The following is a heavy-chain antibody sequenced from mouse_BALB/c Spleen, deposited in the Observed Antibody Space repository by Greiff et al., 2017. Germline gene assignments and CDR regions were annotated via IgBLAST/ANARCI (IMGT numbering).Heavy chain of an antibody. CDR3: ARRGGNYAFDY. Sequence: QVQLQQSGAELARPGASVKLSCKASGYTFTSYWMQWVKQRPGQGLEWIGAIYPGDGDTRYTQKFKGKATLTADKSSSTAYMQLSSLASEDSAVYYCARRGGNYAFDYWGQGTTLTVSS. D-gene: IGHD2-1*01. CDR2: IYPGDGDT. V-gene: IGHV1-87*01. J-gene: IGHJ2*01. CDR1: GYTFTSYW.